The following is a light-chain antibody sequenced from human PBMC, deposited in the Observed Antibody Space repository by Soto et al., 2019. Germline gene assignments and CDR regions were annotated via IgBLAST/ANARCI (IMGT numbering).Light chain of an antibody. CDR1: QSVSSN. J-gene: IGKJ2*01. CDR2: GAS. V-gene: IGKV3-15*01. CDR3: QQYNNWPPYT. Sequence: EIVMTQSPATLSVSPGERATLSCRASQSVSSNLAWYQQKPGQAPRLLIYGASKRATGIPDRFSGSGSGTEFTLTITSLQSEDFVVYNCQQYNNWPPYTFGQGTKVDIK.